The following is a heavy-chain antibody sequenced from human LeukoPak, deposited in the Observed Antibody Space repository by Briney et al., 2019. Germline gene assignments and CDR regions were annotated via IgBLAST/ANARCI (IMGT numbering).Heavy chain of an antibody. V-gene: IGHV1-69*04. CDR3: ARDLSHASKYYDFWSGYFAFDY. D-gene: IGHD3-3*01. Sequence: SVTVSCKASGGTFSSYAISWVRQAPGQGLESMGRIIPILGIANYAQKFQGRVTITADKSTSTAYMELSSLRSEDTAVYYCARDLSHASKYYDFWSGYFAFDYWGQGTLVTVSS. CDR1: GGTFSSYA. CDR2: IIPILGIA. J-gene: IGHJ4*02.